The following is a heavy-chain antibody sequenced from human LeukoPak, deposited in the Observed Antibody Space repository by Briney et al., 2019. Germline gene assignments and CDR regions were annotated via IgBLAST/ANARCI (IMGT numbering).Heavy chain of an antibody. D-gene: IGHD6-13*01. CDR1: GGSISSYY. CDR2: IYYSGST. V-gene: IGHV4-59*08. Sequence: KASETLSLTCTVSGGSISSYYWSWIRQPPGKGLEWIGYIYYSGSTNYNPSLKSRVTISVDTSKNQFSLKLSSVTAADTAVYYCVAAAARYYFDYWGQGTLVTVSS. CDR3: VAAAARYYFDY. J-gene: IGHJ4*02.